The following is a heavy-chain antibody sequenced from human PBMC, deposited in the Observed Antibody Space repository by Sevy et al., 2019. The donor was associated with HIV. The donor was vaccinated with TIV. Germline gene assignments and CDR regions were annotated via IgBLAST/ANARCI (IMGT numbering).Heavy chain of an antibody. J-gene: IGHJ6*03. CDR2: IIPIFGTA. V-gene: IGHV1-69*06. D-gene: IGHD2-15*01. CDR1: GGTFSSYA. Sequence: ASVKVSCKASGGTFSSYAISWVRQAPGQGLEWMGGIIPIFGTANYAQKFQGRVTITADKSTSTAYMELSSPRSEDTAVYYCARSDGCSGGSCYYYYYYMDVWGKGTTVTVSS. CDR3: ARSDGCSGGSCYYYYYYMDV.